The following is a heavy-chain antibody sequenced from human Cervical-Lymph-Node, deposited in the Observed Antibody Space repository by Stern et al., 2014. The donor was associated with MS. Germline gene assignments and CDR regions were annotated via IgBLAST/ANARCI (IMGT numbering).Heavy chain of an antibody. V-gene: IGHV1-2*02. D-gene: IGHD6-6*01. CDR3: TRALRIADRPSPGGHWFDP. J-gene: IGHJ5*02. CDR1: GYIFTDYY. Sequence: VQLVESGAEVEKPGASVKVSCKASGYIFTDYYLHWVRQAPGQGLEWMGRINPQSSGTSYAQSLQGRVTLTRDTSITTAYMDLSRLTSYDPAVYYCTRALRIADRPSPGGHWFDPWGQGTLVIVSS. CDR2: INPQSSGT.